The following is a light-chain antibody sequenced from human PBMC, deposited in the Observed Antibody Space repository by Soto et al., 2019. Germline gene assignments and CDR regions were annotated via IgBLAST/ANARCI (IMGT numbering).Light chain of an antibody. V-gene: IGLV2-14*01. CDR2: DVS. CDR1: SSDVGGYNY. Sequence: QSALTQPASVSGSPGQSITISCTGTSSDVGGYNYVSWYQQHPGKAPKLMIYDVSNRPSGVSNRFSGSKSGNTASLTISGLQAEDEADYYCLLYYGGAHVFGGGTKVTVL. CDR3: LLYYGGAHV. J-gene: IGLJ2*01.